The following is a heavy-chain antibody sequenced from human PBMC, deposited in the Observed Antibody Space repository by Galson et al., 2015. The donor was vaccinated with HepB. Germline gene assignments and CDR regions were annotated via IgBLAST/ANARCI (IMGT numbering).Heavy chain of an antibody. CDR1: GYTLTELS. D-gene: IGHD3-9*01. CDR2: FDPEDGET. Sequence: SVKVSCKVSGYTLTELSMHWVRQAPGKGLEWMGGFDPEDGETIYAQKFQGRVTMTEDTSTDTAYMELSSLRSEDTAVYYCATVPQGYYDILTGYYRPGYFDYWGQGTLVTVSS. J-gene: IGHJ4*02. CDR3: ATVPQGYYDILTGYYRPGYFDY. V-gene: IGHV1-24*01.